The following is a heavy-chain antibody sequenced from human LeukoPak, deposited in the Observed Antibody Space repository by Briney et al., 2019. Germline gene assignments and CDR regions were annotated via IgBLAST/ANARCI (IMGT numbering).Heavy chain of an antibody. V-gene: IGHV1-8*01. CDR1: GYTFTSYD. J-gene: IGHJ6*02. CDR2: TNPNSGNT. CDR3: ARHIVVVPAATIHYYYYYGMDV. Sequence: ASVKVSCKASGYTFTSYDINWVRQATGQGLEWMGWTNPNSGNTGYAQKFQGRVTMTRNTSISTAYMELSSLRSEDTAAYYCARHIVVVPAATIHYYYYYGMDVWGQGTTVTVSS. D-gene: IGHD2-2*01.